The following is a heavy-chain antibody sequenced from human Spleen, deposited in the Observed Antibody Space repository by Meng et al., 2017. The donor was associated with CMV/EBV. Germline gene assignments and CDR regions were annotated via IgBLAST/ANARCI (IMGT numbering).Heavy chain of an antibody. J-gene: IGHJ1*01. CDR1: GTFSSYA. D-gene: IGHD2-21*01. CDR2: IIPILGIA. Sequence: GTFSSYAISWVRQAPGQGLEWMGGIIPILGIANYAQKFQGRVTITADKSTSTAYMELSSLRSEDTAVYYCARSAYCGGDCYSYFQHWGQGTLVTVSS. V-gene: IGHV1-69*10. CDR3: ARSAYCGGDCYSYFQH.